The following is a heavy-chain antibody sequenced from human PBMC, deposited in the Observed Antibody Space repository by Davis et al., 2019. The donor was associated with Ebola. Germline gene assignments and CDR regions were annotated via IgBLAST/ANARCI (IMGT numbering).Heavy chain of an antibody. CDR1: GFTFSTYA. V-gene: IGHV3-30-3*01. CDR3: AREFYYDSSGYLDY. Sequence: GESLKISCAASGFTFSTYAMHWVRQAPGKGLEWVAVISYDGSNKYYADSVKGRFTISRDNSKNTLYLQMNSLRGEDTAVYYCAREFYYDSSGYLDYWGQGTLVTVSS. D-gene: IGHD3-22*01. CDR2: ISYDGSNK. J-gene: IGHJ4*02.